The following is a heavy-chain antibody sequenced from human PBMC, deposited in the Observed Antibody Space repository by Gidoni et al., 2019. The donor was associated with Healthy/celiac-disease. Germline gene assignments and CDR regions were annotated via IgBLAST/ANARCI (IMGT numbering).Heavy chain of an antibody. CDR1: GGTFSSYA. CDR2: IIPILGIA. V-gene: IGHV1-69*09. D-gene: IGHD5-12*01. J-gene: IGHJ4*02. CDR3: ARDSGKEMANPVSLDY. Sequence: QVQLVQSGAEVKKPGSSVKVSCKASGGTFSSYAISWVRQAPGQGLEWMGRIIPILGIANYAQKFQGRVTITADKSTSTAYMELSSLRSEDTAVYYCARDSGKEMANPVSLDYWGQGTLVTVSS.